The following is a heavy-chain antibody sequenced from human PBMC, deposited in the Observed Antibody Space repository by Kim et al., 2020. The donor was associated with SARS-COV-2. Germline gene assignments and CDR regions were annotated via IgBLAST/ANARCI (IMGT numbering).Heavy chain of an antibody. J-gene: IGHJ6*02. CDR1: GFTFSSYW. CDR2: IKQDGSEK. Sequence: GGSLRLSCAASGFTFSSYWMSWVRQAPGKGLEWVANIKQDGSEKYYVDSVKGRFTISRDNAKNSLYLQMNSLRAEDTAVYYCARDERLTDKLLWFGESASYYYYGMDVWGQGTTVTVSS. D-gene: IGHD3-10*01. CDR3: ARDERLTDKLLWFGESASYYYYGMDV. V-gene: IGHV3-7*03.